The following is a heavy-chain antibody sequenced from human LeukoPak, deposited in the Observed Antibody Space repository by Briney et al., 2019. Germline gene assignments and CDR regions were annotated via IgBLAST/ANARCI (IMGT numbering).Heavy chain of an antibody. Sequence: SVKVSCKASGYTFTSYDINWVRQAPGQGLEWMGGIIPIFGSSNYAQKFQGRVTITADESTTTAYMELSSLRSEDTAVYYCARVTHTELSTWFDPWGQGTLVTVSS. CDR3: ARVTHTELSTWFDP. CDR1: GYTFTSYD. J-gene: IGHJ5*02. D-gene: IGHD5-18*01. CDR2: IIPIFGSS. V-gene: IGHV1-69*13.